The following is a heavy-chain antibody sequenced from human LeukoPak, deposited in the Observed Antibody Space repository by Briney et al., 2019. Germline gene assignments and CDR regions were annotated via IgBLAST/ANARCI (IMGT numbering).Heavy chain of an antibody. Sequence: GGSLGLSCAASGFTFSSYGMHRVRQAPGKGLEWVSSISSSSSYIYYADSVKGRFTISRDNAKNSLYLQMNSLRAEDTAVYYCAKAGGVITFGGDLYYFDYWGQGTLVTVSS. D-gene: IGHD3-16*01. CDR1: GFTFSSYG. J-gene: IGHJ4*02. V-gene: IGHV3-21*04. CDR3: AKAGGVITFGGDLYYFDY. CDR2: ISSSSSYI.